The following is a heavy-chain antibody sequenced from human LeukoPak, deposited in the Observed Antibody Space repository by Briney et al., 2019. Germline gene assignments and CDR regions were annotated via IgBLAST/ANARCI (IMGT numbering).Heavy chain of an antibody. Sequence: PGGSLRLSCAASGFSFSSYWMSWVRQAPGKGLEWVANIKRDGSEKYYVDSVKGRFTISRDNSKNTLYLQMNSLRAEDTAVYYCAKAHSARSGSYSYYFDYWGQGTLVTVSS. D-gene: IGHD3-10*01. CDR2: IKRDGSEK. V-gene: IGHV3-7*01. J-gene: IGHJ4*02. CDR3: AKAHSARSGSYSYYFDY. CDR1: GFSFSSYW.